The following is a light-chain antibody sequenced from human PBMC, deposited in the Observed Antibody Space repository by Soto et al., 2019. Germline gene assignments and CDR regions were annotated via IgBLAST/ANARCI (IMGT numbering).Light chain of an antibody. Sequence: EIVLTQSLATLSLSPGERATLSCRASQHIDVYLDWLQQKPGQSPRLLIFDASARATGTPTRFSGSGSGTDFTLTISSLEPEDFAVYYCQQRGDWPLTFGPGTKVDI. V-gene: IGKV3-11*01. CDR2: DAS. CDR3: QQRGDWPLT. CDR1: QHIDVY. J-gene: IGKJ3*01.